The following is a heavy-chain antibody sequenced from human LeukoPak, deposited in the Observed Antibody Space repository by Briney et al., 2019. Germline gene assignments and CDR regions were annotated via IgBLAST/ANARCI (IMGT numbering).Heavy chain of an antibody. CDR1: GGSISSSSYY. D-gene: IGHD6-13*01. CDR3: ARLGDSGSSWAYFDY. V-gene: IGHV4-39*01. CDR2: IYYSGST. Sequence: PSETLSLTCTVSGGSISSSSYYWGWIRQPPGKGLEWIGSIYYSGSTYYNPSLKSRVTISVDTSRNQFSLKLSSVTAADTAVYYCARLGDSGSSWAYFDYWGQGTLVTVSS. J-gene: IGHJ4*02.